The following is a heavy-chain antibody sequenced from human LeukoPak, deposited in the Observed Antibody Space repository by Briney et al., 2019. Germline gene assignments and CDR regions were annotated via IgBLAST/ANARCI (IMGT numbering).Heavy chain of an antibody. D-gene: IGHD6-13*01. CDR1: GDSVSSNSAA. CDR2: TYYRSKWYY. V-gene: IGHV6-1*01. J-gene: IGHJ4*02. Sequence: SQTLSLTCAISGDSVSSNSAAWNWIRQSPSRGLEWLGRTYYRSKWYYDYAASVKSRIIVNPDTSKNQFSLQLNSVTPEDTAVYYCARGRSGIDMSLFEYWGRGTLVTVSS. CDR3: ARGRSGIDMSLFEY.